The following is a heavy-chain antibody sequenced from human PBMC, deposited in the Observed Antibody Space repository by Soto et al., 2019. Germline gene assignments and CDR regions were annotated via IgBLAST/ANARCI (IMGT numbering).Heavy chain of an antibody. CDR3: ARQRTTVVTQAYFYH. CDR1: GDSIISSDFY. V-gene: IGHV4-39*01. Sequence: SETLSLTCTVSGDSIISSDFYWGWVRQPPGKGLEWIGSIFYSGRTYYNPSFKSRVTISIDTSKNQFSLKLSSVTATDTAVYYCARQRTTVVTQAYFYHWGQGSLVTVSS. D-gene: IGHD2-21*02. CDR2: IFYSGRT. J-gene: IGHJ4*02.